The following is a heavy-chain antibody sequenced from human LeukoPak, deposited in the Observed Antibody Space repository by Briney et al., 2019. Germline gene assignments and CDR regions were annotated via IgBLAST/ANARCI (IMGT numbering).Heavy chain of an antibody. D-gene: IGHD2-2*01. CDR1: GFTFSSYW. V-gene: IGHV3-74*01. CDR3: AREGPALNYMDV. CDR2: INSDGSST. Sequence: GGSLRLSCAASGFTFSSYWMHWVRQAPGKGLVWVSRINSDGSSTSYADSVKGRFTISRDNAKNTLYLQMNDLRAEDTAVYYCAREGPALNYMDVGGKGTTVTVSS. J-gene: IGHJ6*03.